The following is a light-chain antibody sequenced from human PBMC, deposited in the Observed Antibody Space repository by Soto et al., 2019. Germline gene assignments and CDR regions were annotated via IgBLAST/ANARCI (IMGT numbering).Light chain of an antibody. V-gene: IGKV3-15*01. CDR3: QQYDLSSG. CDR2: AAS. J-gene: IGKJ4*01. CDR1: ESVSTN. Sequence: EIVMTQSPATLSVSPGDRATLSCRASESVSTNLAWYQQKPGQAPGLLIYAASTRATGIPARFSGSGSGTEFTLTISSLQSEDFAVYYCQQYDLSSGFGGGTKVEIK.